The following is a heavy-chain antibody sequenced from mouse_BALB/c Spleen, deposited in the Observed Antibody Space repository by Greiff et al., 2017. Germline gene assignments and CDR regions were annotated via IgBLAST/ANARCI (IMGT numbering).Heavy chain of an antibody. Sequence: EVQGVESGGGLVKPGGSLKLSCAASGFTFSSYAMSWVRQSPEKRLEWVAEISSGSSTIYYADTVKGRFTISRDNPKNTLFLQMTSLRSEDTAMYYCARSVTTVVAGDYFDYWGQGTTLTVSS. D-gene: IGHD1-1*01. CDR1: GFTFSSYA. CDR2: ISSGSSTI. J-gene: IGHJ2*01. V-gene: IGHV5-17*02. CDR3: ARSVTTVVAGDYFDY.